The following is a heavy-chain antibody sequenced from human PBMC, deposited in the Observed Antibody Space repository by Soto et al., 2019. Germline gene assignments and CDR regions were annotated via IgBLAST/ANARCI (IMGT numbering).Heavy chain of an antibody. J-gene: IGHJ4*02. CDR1: GGFLYSGGYF. Sequence: SETLSLTCSVSGGFLYSGGYFWSWIRQHPGKDLEWIGYIYYTGSTNYNPSLKSRVTMSVDTSKNQFSLRLNSVTAADTAVYYCAHRRVERYFDYWGQGTLVTVSS. CDR3: AHRRVERYFDY. CDR2: IYYTGST. V-gene: IGHV4-31*03. D-gene: IGHD1-1*01.